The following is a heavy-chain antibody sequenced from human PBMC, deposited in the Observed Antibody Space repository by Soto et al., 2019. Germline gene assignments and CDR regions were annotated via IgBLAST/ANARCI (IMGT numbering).Heavy chain of an antibody. CDR1: VFTFSSYE. V-gene: IGHV3-48*03. CDR2: ISISGSTI. CDR3: AGLGETAMEIMDRWYYGLDG. J-gene: IGHJ6*02. Sequence: PGGSLRLSCAASVFTFSSYEMNLVRQAPGKGLECVSYISISGSTIYYADSVKGRFTISRENAKNSLYLQMNSLRAEGKAVYYCAGLGETAMEIMDRWYYGLDGWGQGTTVTVSS. D-gene: IGHD5-18*01.